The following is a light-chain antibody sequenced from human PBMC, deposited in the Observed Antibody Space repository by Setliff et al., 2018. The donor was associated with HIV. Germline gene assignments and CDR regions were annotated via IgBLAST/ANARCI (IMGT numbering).Light chain of an antibody. CDR1: SSDVGYYNR. J-gene: IGLJ1*01. CDR2: EVS. V-gene: IGLV2-18*02. CDR3: ASRTAGSTPYV. Sequence: QSALTQPPSVSGSPGQSVTISCTGTSSDVGYYNRVSWYQQPPGTVPRLMIYEVSSRPSGVPDRFSGSKPGNTASLTISGLQAEDEADYYCASRTAGSTPYVFGTGTKVTVL.